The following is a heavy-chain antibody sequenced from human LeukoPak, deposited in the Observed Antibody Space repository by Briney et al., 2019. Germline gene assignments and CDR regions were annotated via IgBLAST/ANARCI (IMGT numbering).Heavy chain of an antibody. V-gene: IGHV1-46*01. Sequence: ASVKVSCKASGYTFTSYYMHWVRQAPGQGLEWMGIINPSGGSTSYAQKFQGRVTMTEDTSTDTAYMELSSLRSEDTAVYYCARDSGERGSGSYLIAYWGQGTLVTVSS. CDR2: INPSGGST. CDR1: GYTFTSYY. CDR3: ARDSGERGSGSYLIAY. D-gene: IGHD3-10*01. J-gene: IGHJ4*02.